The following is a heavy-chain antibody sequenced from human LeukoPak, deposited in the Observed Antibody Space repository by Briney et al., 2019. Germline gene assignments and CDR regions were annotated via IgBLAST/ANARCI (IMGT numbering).Heavy chain of an antibody. CDR3: ARDRLPTYLSDNCSSTSCYVGVYYYYGMDV. D-gene: IGHD2-2*01. Sequence: PGGSLRLSCAASGFTFSNAWMNWVRQAPGKGLEWVSSISSSSSYIYYADSVKGRFTISRDNAKNSLYLQMNSLRAEDTAVYYCARDRLPTYLSDNCSSTSCYVGVYYYYGMDVWGQGTTVTVSS. V-gene: IGHV3-21*01. CDR2: ISSSSSYI. J-gene: IGHJ6*02. CDR1: GFTFSNAW.